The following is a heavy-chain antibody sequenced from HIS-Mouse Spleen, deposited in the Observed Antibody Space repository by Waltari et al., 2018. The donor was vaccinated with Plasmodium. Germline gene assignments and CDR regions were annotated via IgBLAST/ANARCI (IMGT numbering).Heavy chain of an antibody. Sequence: QVQLQESGPGLVKPSQTLSLTCTVSGGSISSGGYYWSWIRQHPGKGLEWIGYNYYRGRTYYNPSLKSRVTISVDTSKNQFSLKLSSVTAADTAVYYCARSIAATVTFYFDYWGQGTLVTVSS. CDR1: GGSISSGGYY. J-gene: IGHJ4*02. D-gene: IGHD6-13*01. V-gene: IGHV4-31*03. CDR2: NYYRGRT. CDR3: ARSIAATVTFYFDY.